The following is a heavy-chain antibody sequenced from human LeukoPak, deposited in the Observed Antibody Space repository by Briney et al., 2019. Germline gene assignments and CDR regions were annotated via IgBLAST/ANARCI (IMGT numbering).Heavy chain of an antibody. CDR2: IYSSGNT. CDR3: ARRNNGIFDY. Sequence: SETLSLTCTVSGGSISSYYWSWIRQHPGKGLEWIGYIYSSGNTYYNPSLKSRVAISIDTSKNQFSLNLSSVTAADTAVYYCARRNNGIFDYWGQGTLVAVSS. CDR1: GGSISSYY. D-gene: IGHD2-8*01. J-gene: IGHJ4*02. V-gene: IGHV4-59*06.